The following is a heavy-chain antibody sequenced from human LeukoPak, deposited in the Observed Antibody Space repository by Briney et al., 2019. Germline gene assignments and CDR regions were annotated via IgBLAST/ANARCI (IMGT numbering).Heavy chain of an antibody. J-gene: IGHJ3*02. CDR1: GGSISSHY. CDR3: ASRPYCSSTSCYRGAFDI. CDR2: IYYRGST. V-gene: IGHV4-59*11. D-gene: IGHD2-2*01. Sequence: PSETLSLTCNVSGGSISSHYWSWIRQPPGKGLEWIAYIYYRGSTNYNPSLTSRVTISVDTSKNQFSLKLSSVTAADTAVYYCASRPYCSSTSCYRGAFDIWGQGTMVTVSS.